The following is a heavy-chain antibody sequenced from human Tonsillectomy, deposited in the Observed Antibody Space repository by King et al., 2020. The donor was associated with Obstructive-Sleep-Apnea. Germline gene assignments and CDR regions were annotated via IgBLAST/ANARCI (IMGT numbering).Heavy chain of an antibody. Sequence: QLQESGPGLVKPSETLSLTCTVSGGSMSSYYWSWIRQPPGKGLEWIGYIYYSGSTNYNPSLKSRVTISVDTSKNQFSLKLSSVTAADPAVYYCARRGSSSGPIGRWGQGTLVTVSS. CDR1: GGSMSSYY. V-gene: IGHV4-59*08. J-gene: IGHJ4*02. D-gene: IGHD6-6*01. CDR2: IYYSGST. CDR3: ARRGSSSGPIGR.